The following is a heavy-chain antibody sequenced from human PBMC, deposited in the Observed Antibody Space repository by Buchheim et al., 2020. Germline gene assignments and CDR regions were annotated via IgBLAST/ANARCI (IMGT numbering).Heavy chain of an antibody. J-gene: IGHJ4*02. V-gene: IGHV3-74*01. D-gene: IGHD3-10*01. CDR1: GFTFSSYW. CDR3: ARGGTSGSLDY. CDR2: INTDGPDT. Sequence: EVQLVDSGGGLVQPGGSLRLSCAASGFTFSSYWMHWVRQAPGKGPVWVSRINTDGPDTSYADSVQGRLPISQDNTRNTLYLQMNSLEAEDTAVYFCARGGTSGSLDYWGQGTL.